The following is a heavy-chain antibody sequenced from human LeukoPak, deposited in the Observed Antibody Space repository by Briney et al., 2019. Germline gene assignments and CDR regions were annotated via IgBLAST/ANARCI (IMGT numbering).Heavy chain of an antibody. CDR2: IYSSGST. Sequence: SETLSLTCTVSGGSISSETYYWTWVRQPAGKGLEWIGRIYSSGSTSYNPSLKSRVTISVDASKNQFSLELNSVTASDTAVYYCARGGRGFDPWGQGTLVTVSS. CDR1: GGSISSETYY. J-gene: IGHJ5*02. V-gene: IGHV4-61*02. CDR3: ARGGRGFDP.